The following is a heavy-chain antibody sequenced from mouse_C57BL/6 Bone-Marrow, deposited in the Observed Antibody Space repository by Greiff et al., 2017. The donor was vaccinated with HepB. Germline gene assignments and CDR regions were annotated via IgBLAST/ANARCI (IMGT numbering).Heavy chain of an antibody. CDR3: ARHAYYSFYFDV. Sequence: QVQLQQSGAELVRPGSSVKLSCKASGYTFTSYWMHWVKQRPIQGLEWIGNIDPSDSETHYNQKFKDKATLTVDKSSSTAYMQLSSLTSEDSAVYYCARHAYYSFYFDVWGTGTTVTVSS. J-gene: IGHJ1*03. CDR1: GYTFTSYW. CDR2: IDPSDSET. D-gene: IGHD2-12*01. V-gene: IGHV1-52*01.